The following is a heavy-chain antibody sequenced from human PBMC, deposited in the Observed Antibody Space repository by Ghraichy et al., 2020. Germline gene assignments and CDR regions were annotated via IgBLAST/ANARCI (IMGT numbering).Heavy chain of an antibody. CDR2: ISSSGTGT. D-gene: IGHD3-3*01. V-gene: IGHV3-23*01. CDR1: GFTFSNFA. CDR3: AKALSSFFGGTMD. J-gene: IGHJ1*01. Sequence: GGSLRLSCVASGFTFSNFAMTWVRQAPGKGLEWVSTISSSGTGTYYADSVKGRFTISRDNSKDTVYLQMNSLRGDDTAVYYCAKALSSFFGGTMDWGQGTLVTVSS.